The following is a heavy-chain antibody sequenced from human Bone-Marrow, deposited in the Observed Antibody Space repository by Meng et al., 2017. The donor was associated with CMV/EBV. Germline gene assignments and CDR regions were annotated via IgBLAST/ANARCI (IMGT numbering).Heavy chain of an antibody. CDR1: GFTFSSYS. CDR3: ARMKITGTALDY. V-gene: IGHV3-21*01. D-gene: IGHD1-20*01. Sequence: GESLKISCAASGFTFSSYSMNWVRQAPGKGLEWVSSISSSSSYIYYADSVKGRFTISRDNAKNSLYLQMNSLRAEDTAVYYCARMKITGTALDYWAQGTLVTVPS. J-gene: IGHJ4*02. CDR2: ISSSSSYI.